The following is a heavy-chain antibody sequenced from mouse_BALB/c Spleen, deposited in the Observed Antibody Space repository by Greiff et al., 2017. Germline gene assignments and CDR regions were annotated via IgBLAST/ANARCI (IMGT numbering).Heavy chain of an antibody. Sequence: QVQLQQPGAELVKPGASVKLSCKASGYTFTSYWMHWVKQRPGQGLEWIGEINPSNGRTNYNEKFKSKATLTVDKSSSTAYMQLSSLTSEDSAVYYCARRYYCSLAWFAYWGQGTLVTVSA. CDR1: GYTFTSYW. J-gene: IGHJ3*01. CDR2: INPSNGRT. CDR3: ARRYYCSLAWFAY. D-gene: IGHD1-1*01. V-gene: IGHV1S81*02.